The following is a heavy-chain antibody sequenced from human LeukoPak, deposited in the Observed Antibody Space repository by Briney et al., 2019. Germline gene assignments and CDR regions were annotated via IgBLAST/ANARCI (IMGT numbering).Heavy chain of an antibody. Sequence: ASVKVSCEASGYTFTSDDINWVRQATGQGLEWMGWMNPNSGNTGYAQKFQGRVTITRNTSISTAYMELSSLRSEDTAVYYCARVLATGTTRFDYWGQGTLVTVSS. CDR3: ARVLATGTTRFDY. CDR1: GYTFTSDD. CDR2: MNPNSGNT. D-gene: IGHD1-1*01. J-gene: IGHJ4*02. V-gene: IGHV1-8*03.